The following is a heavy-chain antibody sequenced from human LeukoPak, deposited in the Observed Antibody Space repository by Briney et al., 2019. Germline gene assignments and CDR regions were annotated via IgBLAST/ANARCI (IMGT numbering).Heavy chain of an antibody. D-gene: IGHD3-3*01. Sequence: PGGSLRLSCAASGFTFSSYEMNWVRQAPGKGLEWVSYISSSGSTIYYADSVKGRFTISRDNAKNSLYLQMNSLRAEDTAVYYCARGPRRITIFGVANYERRDHYYYYGMDVWGQGTTVTVSS. J-gene: IGHJ6*02. CDR2: ISSSGSTI. CDR3: ARGPRRITIFGVANYERRDHYYYYGMDV. CDR1: GFTFSSYE. V-gene: IGHV3-48*03.